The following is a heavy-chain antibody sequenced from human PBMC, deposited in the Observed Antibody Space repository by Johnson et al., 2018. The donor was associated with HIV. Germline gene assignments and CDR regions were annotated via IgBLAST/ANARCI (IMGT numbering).Heavy chain of an antibody. CDR2: IKQDGSEK. CDR1: GFTFSSYW. V-gene: IGHV3-7*05. CDR3: ARHPDLDAFDI. D-gene: IGHD1-14*01. Sequence: VQLVESGGGLVQPGGSLRLSCAASGFTFSSYWMSWVRQAPGKGLEWMANIKQDGSEKYYVDSVRGRFTISRDNAKNSLYLQMNSLRAEDTAVYYCARHPDLDAFDIWGQGTMVTVSS. J-gene: IGHJ3*02.